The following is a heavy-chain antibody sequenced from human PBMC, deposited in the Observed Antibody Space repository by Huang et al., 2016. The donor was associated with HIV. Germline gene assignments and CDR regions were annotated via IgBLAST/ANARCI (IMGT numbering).Heavy chain of an antibody. CDR2: ISKDGSNN. D-gene: IGHD5-18*01. J-gene: IGHJ3*02. CDR3: ARAKDTWDAYDI. Sequence: QVQLVESGGGVVQPGRSLRLSCAASGFPFNNHAMHGVRQAPGKGLDWVAVISKDGSNNYYAYSVKGRFTISRDSSKSTLFLHMTSLRTEDTAVYYCARAKDTWDAYDIWGQGTMVIVSS. V-gene: IGHV3-30-3*01. CDR1: GFPFNNHA.